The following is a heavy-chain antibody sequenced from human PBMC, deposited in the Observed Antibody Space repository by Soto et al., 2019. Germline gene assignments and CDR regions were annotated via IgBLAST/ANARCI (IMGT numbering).Heavy chain of an antibody. J-gene: IGHJ4*02. Sequence: QVQLVESGGGVVQPGRSLRLSCAASGFSFTTYGMHWVRQAPGEGLEWVAVIWYDGSNKYYADSVKGRFTISRDTSKNTLYLQRNRLRAEDRAGYYCAKDRGGGAVVPDYWGQGTLVTVSS. D-gene: IGHD2-21*01. CDR1: GFSFTTYG. CDR3: AKDRGGGAVVPDY. CDR2: IWYDGSNK. V-gene: IGHV3-33*06.